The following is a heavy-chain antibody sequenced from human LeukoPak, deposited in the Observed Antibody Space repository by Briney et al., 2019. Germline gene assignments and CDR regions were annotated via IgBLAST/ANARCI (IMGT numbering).Heavy chain of an antibody. V-gene: IGHV3-21*01. CDR3: ARVRRGEDYYDSSGYYYFDY. Sequence: GGSLRLSCAASGFTFSSYSMNWVRQAPGKGLEWVSSTSSSSYIYYADSVKGRFTISRDNDKNSLYLQMNSLRADDTAGYYCARVRRGEDYYDSSGYYYFDYWGQGTLVTVSS. J-gene: IGHJ4*02. D-gene: IGHD3-22*01. CDR2: TSSSSYI. CDR1: GFTFSSYS.